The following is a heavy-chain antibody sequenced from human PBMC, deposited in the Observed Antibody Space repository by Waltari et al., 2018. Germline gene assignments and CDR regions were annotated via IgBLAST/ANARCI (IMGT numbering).Heavy chain of an antibody. D-gene: IGHD3-3*01. CDR1: GYTFTGYY. V-gene: IGHV1-2*04. J-gene: IGHJ4*02. Sequence: QVQLVQSGAEVKKPGASVQVSCKASGYTFTGYYMHWVRQAPGQGLEWMGWINPNSGGTNYAQKFQGWVTMTRDTSISTAYMELSRLRSDDTAVYYCARAGYDFWSGYPNFDYWGQGTLVTVSS. CDR2: INPNSGGT. CDR3: ARAGYDFWSGYPNFDY.